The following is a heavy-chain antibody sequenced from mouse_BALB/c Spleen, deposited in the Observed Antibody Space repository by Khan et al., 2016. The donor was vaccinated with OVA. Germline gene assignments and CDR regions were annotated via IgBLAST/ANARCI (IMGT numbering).Heavy chain of an antibody. CDR2: ISYSGST. V-gene: IGHV3-8*02. D-gene: IGHD2-3*01. CDR3: ARWVYDGHYGRFAY. CDR1: GDSITSGY. J-gene: IGHJ3*01. Sequence: EVQLQESGPSLVKPSQTLSLTCSVTGDSITSGYWNWIRKFPGNKLEYMGYISYSGSTYYNQSLKSRISITRDTSKNQYYLQLNSVTTEDTATYYCARWVYDGHYGRFAYWGQGTLVTVSA.